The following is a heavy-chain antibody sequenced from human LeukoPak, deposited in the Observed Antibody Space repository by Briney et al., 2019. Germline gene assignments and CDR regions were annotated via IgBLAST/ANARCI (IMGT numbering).Heavy chain of an antibody. V-gene: IGHV4-59*01. CDR2: IYYSGST. D-gene: IGHD5-18*01. CDR1: GGSISSYY. Sequence: PSETLSFTCTVSGGSISSYYWSWIRQPPGKGLEWIGYIYYSGSTNYNPSLKSRVTISVDTSKNQFSLKLSSVTAADTAVYYCASGGVGRGYSYGYDYYYGMDVWGQGTTVTVSS. J-gene: IGHJ6*02. CDR3: ASGGVGRGYSYGYDYYYGMDV.